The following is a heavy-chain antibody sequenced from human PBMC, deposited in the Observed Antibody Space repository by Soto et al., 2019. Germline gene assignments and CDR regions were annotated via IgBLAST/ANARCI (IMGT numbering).Heavy chain of an antibody. V-gene: IGHV3-23*01. J-gene: IGHJ6*02. Sequence: GGSLRLSCAASGFTFSSYAMSWVRQAPGKGLEWVSAISGSGGSTYYADSVKGRFTISRDNSKNTLYLQMNSLRAEDTAVYSCAKGRLSDCSGGSCYSEAPPDYYYYYGMDVWGQGTTVTVSS. CDR3: AKGRLSDCSGGSCYSEAPPDYYYYYGMDV. D-gene: IGHD2-15*01. CDR1: GFTFSSYA. CDR2: ISGSGGST.